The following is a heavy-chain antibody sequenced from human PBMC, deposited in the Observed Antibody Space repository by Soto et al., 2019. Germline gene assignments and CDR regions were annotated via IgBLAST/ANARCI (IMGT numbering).Heavy chain of an antibody. CDR3: AVDTAMAPYYFDY. CDR1: GFTFSSYA. J-gene: IGHJ4*02. Sequence: EVQLLESGGGLVQPGGSLRLSCAASGFTFSSYAMSWVRQAPGKGLEWVSAISDGGGSTYYADSVKGRFTISRDNSKNTLYLQMNSLRAEDTAVYHCAVDTAMAPYYFDYWGQGTLVTVSS. V-gene: IGHV3-23*01. CDR2: ISDGGGST. D-gene: IGHD5-18*01.